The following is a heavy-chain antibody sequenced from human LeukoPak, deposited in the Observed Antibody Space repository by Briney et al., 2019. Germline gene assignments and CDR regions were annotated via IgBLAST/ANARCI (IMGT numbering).Heavy chain of an antibody. Sequence: ASAKVSCKASGYTFTSRGFSWVRQAPGQGLEWIGLINADSGNTNYAQKLQGRVTLTTDTSTNTAYMELRSLRSDDTAVYYCARDEVSGGWYNHWGQGTLVTVSS. D-gene: IGHD6-19*01. CDR1: GYTFTSRG. CDR2: INADSGNT. V-gene: IGHV1-18*04. CDR3: ARDEVSGGWYNH. J-gene: IGHJ4*02.